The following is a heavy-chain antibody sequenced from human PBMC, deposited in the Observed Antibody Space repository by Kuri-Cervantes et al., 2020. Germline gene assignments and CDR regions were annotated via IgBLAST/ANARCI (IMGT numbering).Heavy chain of an antibody. J-gene: IGHJ6*02. CDR3: ARGKARLLWFGELLNDNYGMDV. D-gene: IGHD3-10*01. Sequence: ASVKVSCKASGYTFTSYYMHWVRQAPGQRLEWMGWINAGNGNTKYSQKFQGRVTMTRNTSISTAYMELSSLRSEDTAVYYCARGKARLLWFGELLNDNYGMDVWGQGTTVTVSS. CDR2: INAGNGNT. V-gene: IGHV1-3*01. CDR1: GYTFTSYY.